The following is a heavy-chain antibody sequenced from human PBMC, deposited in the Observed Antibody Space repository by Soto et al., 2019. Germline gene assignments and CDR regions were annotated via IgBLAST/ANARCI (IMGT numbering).Heavy chain of an antibody. CDR3: AKGAPTTSSEYFQH. D-gene: IGHD1-26*01. J-gene: IGHJ1*01. Sequence: QVQLVESGGGVVQPGRSLRLSCAASGFTFSSYGMHWVRQAPGKGLEWVAVISYDGSNKYYADSVKGRFTISRDNSRNTLYLQINSLRADDTAVYYCAKGAPTTSSEYFQHWGQGTLVTVSS. CDR2: ISYDGSNK. V-gene: IGHV3-30*18. CDR1: GFTFSSYG.